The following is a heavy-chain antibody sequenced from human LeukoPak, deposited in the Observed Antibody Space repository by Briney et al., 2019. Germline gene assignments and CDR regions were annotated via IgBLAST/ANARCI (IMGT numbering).Heavy chain of an antibody. CDR2: ISSSSSTI. Sequence: GGSLRLSCAASGFTFSSYSMNWVRQAPGKGLEWVSYISSSSSTIYYADSVKGRFTISRDNAKNSLYLQMNSLRAGDTALYYCARGRSRSMSDSNGYYYYFDYWGQGTLVTVSS. CDR3: ARGRSRSMSDSNGYYYYFDY. V-gene: IGHV3-48*01. D-gene: IGHD3-22*01. J-gene: IGHJ4*02. CDR1: GFTFSSYS.